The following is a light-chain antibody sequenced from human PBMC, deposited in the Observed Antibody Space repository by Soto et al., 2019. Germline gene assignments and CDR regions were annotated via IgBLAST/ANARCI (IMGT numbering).Light chain of an antibody. Sequence: EIVLTQFPGTLSLSPGERATLSCRASQTVSSIYLAWYQQKPGQPPRLLIYAASNRATGVPDRFSGSGSGTDFTLTISGLDPEDFAVYYCQQYGSSLYTFGPGTKLVIK. CDR2: AAS. V-gene: IGKV3-20*01. J-gene: IGKJ2*01. CDR3: QQYGSSLYT. CDR1: QTVSSIY.